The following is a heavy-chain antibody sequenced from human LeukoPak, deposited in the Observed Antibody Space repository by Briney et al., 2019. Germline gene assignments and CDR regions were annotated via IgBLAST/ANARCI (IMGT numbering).Heavy chain of an antibody. CDR2: IYYSGST. D-gene: IGHD1-26*01. V-gene: IGHV4-59*08. CDR3: ARSYSGTYDFDY. Sequence: SETLSLTCTVSGGSISSYHWSWIRQPPGKGLGWIGFIYYSGSTNYNPSLKSRVTISVDTSKNQFSLNLSSVTAADTAVYYCARSYSGTYDFDYWGQGTLVTVSS. CDR1: GGSISSYH. J-gene: IGHJ4*02.